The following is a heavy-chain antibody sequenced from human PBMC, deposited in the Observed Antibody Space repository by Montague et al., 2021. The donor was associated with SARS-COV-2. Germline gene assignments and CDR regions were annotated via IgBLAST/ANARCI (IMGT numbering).Heavy chain of an antibody. CDR1: GGSISSYS. J-gene: IGHJ3*02. Sequence: SETLSLTCTVSGGSISSYSWSWIRQPPGKGLEWIGNIYNSGSTNXNPSLTSRVTISVDTSKNQFSLKLSSVAAADTAVYYCARVGRGSSWYEVAFDIWGQGTMVTVSS. V-gene: IGHV4-59*01. CDR2: IYNSGST. D-gene: IGHD6-13*01. CDR3: ARVGRGSSWYEVAFDI.